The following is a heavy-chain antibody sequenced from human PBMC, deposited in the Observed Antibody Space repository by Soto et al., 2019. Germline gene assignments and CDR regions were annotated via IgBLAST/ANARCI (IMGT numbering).Heavy chain of an antibody. D-gene: IGHD6-19*01. CDR2: ISGSGGST. J-gene: IGHJ4*02. CDR3: ANLVYTGSGWYLFDY. CDR1: GFTFSSYA. Sequence: GGSLRLSCAASGFTFSSYAMSWVRQAPGKGLEWVSTISGSGGSTNYADSVKGRFTVSRDNSKNTLYVQMNSLRAEDTAVYYCANLVYTGSGWYLFDYWGQGTLVTVSS. V-gene: IGHV3-23*01.